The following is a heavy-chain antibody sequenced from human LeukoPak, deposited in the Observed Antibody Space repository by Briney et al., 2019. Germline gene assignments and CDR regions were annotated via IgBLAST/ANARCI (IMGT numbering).Heavy chain of an antibody. CDR2: IPYDGSNK. V-gene: IGHV3-30*18. Sequence: PGRSLRLSCAASGFTFSSYGMHWVRQAPGKGLEWVAVIPYDGSNKYYADSVKGRFTISRDNSKNTLYLQMNSLRAEDAAVYYCAKDQSDSGDLVYWGQGTLVTVSS. CDR1: GFTFSSYG. CDR3: AKDQSDSGDLVY. J-gene: IGHJ4*02. D-gene: IGHD6-25*01.